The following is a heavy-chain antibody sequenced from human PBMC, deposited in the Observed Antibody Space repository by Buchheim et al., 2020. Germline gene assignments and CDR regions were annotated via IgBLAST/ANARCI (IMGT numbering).Heavy chain of an antibody. Sequence: QVQLVQSGAEVKKPGASVKVSCKASGYTFTSYDINWVRQATGQGLEWMGWMNPNSGNPGYAQKFQGRVTMTRNTSISTAYIELSSLRSEDTAVYYCAGGRYCSGGSCYGLGYYYYYGMDVWGQGTT. CDR1: GYTFTSYD. CDR2: MNPNSGNP. J-gene: IGHJ6*02. CDR3: AGGRYCSGGSCYGLGYYYYYGMDV. V-gene: IGHV1-8*01. D-gene: IGHD2-15*01.